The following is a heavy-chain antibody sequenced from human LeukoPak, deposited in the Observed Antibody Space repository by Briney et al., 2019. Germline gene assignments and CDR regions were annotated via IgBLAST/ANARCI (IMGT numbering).Heavy chain of an antibody. V-gene: IGHV4-34*01. J-gene: IGHJ6*03. D-gene: IGHD3-22*01. CDR3: ARKGPNTHYYDSSGYYPYYMDV. CDR1: GGSFSGYY. CDR2: INHSGST. Sequence: SETLSLTCAVYGGSFSGYYWSWIRQPPGKGLEWIGEINHSGSTNYNPSLKSRVTISVDTSKNQFSLKLSSVTAADTAVYYCARKGPNTHYYDSSGYYPYYMDVWGKGTTVTVSS.